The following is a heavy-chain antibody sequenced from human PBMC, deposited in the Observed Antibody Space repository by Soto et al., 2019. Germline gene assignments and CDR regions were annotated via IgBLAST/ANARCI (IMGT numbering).Heavy chain of an antibody. CDR3: ARVAY. CDR1: GFDFYYYN. CDR2: ISGTGIDI. Sequence: EVQLVESGGGLVEPGGSLRLSCAASGFDFYYYNMNWVRQAPGRGLEWVSSISGTGIDIHFADSVKGRFVISRDNAKTSLYLQMNTLRPEDTAMYYCARVAYWGPGTQVTVSS. J-gene: IGHJ4*02. V-gene: IGHV3-21*01.